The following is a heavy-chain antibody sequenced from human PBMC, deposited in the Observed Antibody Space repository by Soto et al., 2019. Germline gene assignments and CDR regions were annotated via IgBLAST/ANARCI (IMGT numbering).Heavy chain of an antibody. J-gene: IGHJ4*02. D-gene: IGHD2-8*01. CDR2: INHSGST. CDR3: ARGAGVYARYYFDY. CDR1: GGSFSGYY. Sequence: PSETLSLTCAVYGGSFSGYYCSWIRQPPGKGLEWIGEINHSGSTNYNPSLKSRVTISVDTSKNQFSLKLSSVTAADTAVYYCARGAGVYARYYFDYWGQGTLVTVSS. V-gene: IGHV4-34*01.